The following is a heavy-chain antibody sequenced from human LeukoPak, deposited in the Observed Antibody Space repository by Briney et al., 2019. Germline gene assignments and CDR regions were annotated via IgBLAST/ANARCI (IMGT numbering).Heavy chain of an antibody. J-gene: IGHJ4*02. Sequence: GGSLRLSCAASGFTFSIYAMSWARQAPGKGLEWVSTISGSGGSTYYADSVKGRFTISRDNSKNTLYLQLNSLRAEDTAVYYCAKDKGGYCSSTSCYTPPFDYWGQGTLVTVSS. V-gene: IGHV3-23*01. D-gene: IGHD2-2*02. CDR2: ISGSGGST. CDR3: AKDKGGYCSSTSCYTPPFDY. CDR1: GFTFSIYA.